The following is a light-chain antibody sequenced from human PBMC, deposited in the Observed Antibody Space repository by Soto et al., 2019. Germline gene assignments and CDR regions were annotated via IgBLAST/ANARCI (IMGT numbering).Light chain of an antibody. CDR1: QSVSNN. CDR3: QQYNNWWT. Sequence: EIVMTQSPATLSVSPGERATVSCRSSQSVSNNLAWYQQKPGQAPRLLIPGASTRATGIPARFSGSGSGTEFTLTISSLQSEDFAVYYCQQYNNWWTFGQGTKVDIK. J-gene: IGKJ1*01. CDR2: GAS. V-gene: IGKV3-15*01.